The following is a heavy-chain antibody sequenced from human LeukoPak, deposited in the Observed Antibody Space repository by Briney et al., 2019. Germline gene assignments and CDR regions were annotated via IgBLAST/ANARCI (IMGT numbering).Heavy chain of an antibody. V-gene: IGHV3-74*01. CDR1: GFTFSTYW. Sequence: GGSLRLSCAASGFTFSTYWMHWVRQAPGKGLVWVSRINSDGSSTSYVDSVKGRFTISRDNGKNTLYLQMNSLTAEDTAVYYCARDPPEWELPQDYWGRGTLVAVSS. CDR3: ARDPPEWELPQDY. CDR2: INSDGSST. D-gene: IGHD1-26*01. J-gene: IGHJ4*02.